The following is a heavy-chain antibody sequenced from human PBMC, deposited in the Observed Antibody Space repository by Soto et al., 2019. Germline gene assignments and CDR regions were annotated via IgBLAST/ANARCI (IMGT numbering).Heavy chain of an antibody. Sequence: QXQLXXSGPGLVKPSETLSLTCTVSGGSXSXYYWSWIRQPPGKGLEWIGYIYYSGSTNYNPSLKSRVTISVDTSKNQFSLKLSSVTAADTAVYYCARVDYYDSSGYYYNWYFDLWGRGTLVTVSS. D-gene: IGHD3-22*01. J-gene: IGHJ2*01. V-gene: IGHV4-59*01. CDR1: GGSXSXYY. CDR3: ARVDYYDSSGYYYNWYFDL. CDR2: IYYSGST.